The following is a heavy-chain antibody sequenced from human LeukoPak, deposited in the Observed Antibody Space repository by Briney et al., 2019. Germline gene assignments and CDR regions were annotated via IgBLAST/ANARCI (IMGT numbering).Heavy chain of an antibody. J-gene: IGHJ3*02. CDR2: INHSGST. CDR3: ARSGGMMEGTDAFDI. CDR1: GGSFSGYY. D-gene: IGHD3-16*01. V-gene: IGHV4-34*01. Sequence: PSETLSLTCAVYGGSFSGYYWSWIRQPPGKGLEWIGEINHSGSTNYNPSLKSRVTISVDTSKNQFSLKLSSVTAADTAVYYCARSGGMMEGTDAFDIWGQGTMVTVSS.